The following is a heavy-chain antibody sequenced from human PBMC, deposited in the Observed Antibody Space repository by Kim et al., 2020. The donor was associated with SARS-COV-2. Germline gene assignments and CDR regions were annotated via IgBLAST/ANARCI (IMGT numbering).Heavy chain of an antibody. J-gene: IGHJ6*02. Sequence: YADSVEGRFTIARDKSKNTLSLQMNRLRGEDSAIYYCAKTPGYGDYSLDVWGPGTTVTVSS. D-gene: IGHD4-17*01. CDR3: AKTPGYGDYSLDV. V-gene: IGHV3-23*05.